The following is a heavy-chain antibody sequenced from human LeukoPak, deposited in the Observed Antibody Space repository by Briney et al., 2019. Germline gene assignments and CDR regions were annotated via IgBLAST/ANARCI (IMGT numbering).Heavy chain of an antibody. CDR1: EFTFRSYA. CDR3: ARDRRDPAYRSGATCSSRFYLDS. V-gene: IGHV3-30*04. Sequence: GGSLRLSCAASEFTFRSYAMHWVRQAPGKGLEWVAVISYDESHKYYADSVKGRFTISRDNSKNTLFLQMSSLRTEDSAVYYCARDRRDPAYRSGATCSSRFYLDSWGQGTLVTVSS. CDR2: ISYDESHK. D-gene: IGHD2-15*01. J-gene: IGHJ4*02.